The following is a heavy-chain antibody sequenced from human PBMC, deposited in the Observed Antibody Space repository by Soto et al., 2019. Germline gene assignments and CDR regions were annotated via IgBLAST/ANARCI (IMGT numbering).Heavy chain of an antibody. Sequence: ASVKVSCKASGGTFSSYAISWVRQAPGQGLEWMGGIIPILGTANYAQKFQGRVTITADESTSTAYMELSSLRSEDTAVYYCARIITIFGVPAYYGMDVWGQGTTVTVSS. V-gene: IGHV1-69*13. D-gene: IGHD3-3*01. CDR1: GGTFSSYA. CDR2: IIPILGTA. J-gene: IGHJ6*02. CDR3: ARIITIFGVPAYYGMDV.